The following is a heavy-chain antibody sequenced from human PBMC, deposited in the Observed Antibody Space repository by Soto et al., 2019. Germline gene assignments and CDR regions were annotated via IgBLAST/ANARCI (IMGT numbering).Heavy chain of an antibody. D-gene: IGHD2-2*01. CDR3: ARVIVVVPGRYKNYYYYGMDV. J-gene: IGHJ6*02. CDR1: GGTFSSYA. Sequence: QVQLVQSGAEVKKPGSSVKVSCKASGGTFSSYAISWVRQAPGQGLEWMGGIIPIFGTANYAQKFQGGVTITADKSTSTAYMELSSLRSEDTAVYYCARVIVVVPGRYKNYYYYGMDVWGQGTTVTVSS. V-gene: IGHV1-69*06. CDR2: IIPIFGTA.